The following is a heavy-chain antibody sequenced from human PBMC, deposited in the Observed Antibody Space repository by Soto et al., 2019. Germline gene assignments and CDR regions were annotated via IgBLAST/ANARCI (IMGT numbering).Heavy chain of an antibody. Sequence: SGPTLVNPTQTLTLTCTFSGFSLSTSGMCVSWIRQPPGKALEWLALIDWDDDKYYSTSLKTRLTISKDTSKNQVVLTMTNMDPVDTATYYCARGSRSGSYYFPFDYWGQGTLVTVSS. CDR2: IDWDDDK. J-gene: IGHJ4*02. CDR1: GFSLSTSGMC. CDR3: ARGSRSGSYYFPFDY. V-gene: IGHV2-70*01. D-gene: IGHD1-26*01.